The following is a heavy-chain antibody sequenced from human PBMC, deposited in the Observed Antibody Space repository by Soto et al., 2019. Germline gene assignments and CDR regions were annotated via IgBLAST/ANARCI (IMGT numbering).Heavy chain of an antibody. V-gene: IGHV4-59*01. CDR3: ARVEYRRGAFDI. CDR2: IYYSGST. CDR1: GGSISSYY. D-gene: IGHD2-2*02. J-gene: IGHJ3*02. Sequence: SETLSLTCTVSGGSISSYYWSWIRQPPGKGLEWIGYIYYSGSTNYNPSLKSRVTISVDTSKNQFSLKLSSVTAADTAVYYCARVEYRRGAFDIWGQGTMVTVSS.